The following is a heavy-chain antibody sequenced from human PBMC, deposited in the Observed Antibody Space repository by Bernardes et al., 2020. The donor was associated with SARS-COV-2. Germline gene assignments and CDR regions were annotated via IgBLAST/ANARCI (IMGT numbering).Heavy chain of an antibody. V-gene: IGHV3-13*04. J-gene: IGHJ4*02. CDR2: IGTAGDT. Sequence: GGSLRLSCAASGFTFSSYDMHWVRQATGKGLEWVSAIGTAGDTYYPGSVKGRFTISRENAKNSLYLQMNSLRAGDTAVYYCARAIPTAMVTYYFDYWGQGTLVTVSS. CDR1: GFTFSSYD. CDR3: ARAIPTAMVTYYFDY. D-gene: IGHD5-18*01.